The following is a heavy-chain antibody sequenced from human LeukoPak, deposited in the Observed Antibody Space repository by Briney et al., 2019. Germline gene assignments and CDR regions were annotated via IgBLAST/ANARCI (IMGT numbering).Heavy chain of an antibody. Sequence: ASVKVSCKASGYTFTDYYMHWVRQAPGQGLEWMGWINPNTGDTNYAQNFQGRVTMTRDTSISTAYMELSSLRSDDTAVYYCARSLAAAWFDPWGQGTLVTVSS. D-gene: IGHD6-25*01. CDR3: ARSLAAAWFDP. J-gene: IGHJ5*02. CDR1: GYTFTDYY. CDR2: INPNTGDT. V-gene: IGHV1-2*02.